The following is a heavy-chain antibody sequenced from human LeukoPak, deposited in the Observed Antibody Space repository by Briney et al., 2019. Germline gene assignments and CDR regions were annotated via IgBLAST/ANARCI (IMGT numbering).Heavy chain of an antibody. J-gene: IGHJ6*02. CDR1: GGTLSTYS. Sequence: SVKFSCKASGGTLSTYSISWVRQAPGQGLEWMGGIIPIFNTINYAQRFQGRVTLTADESTNTAYMELSSLRSEDTAVYYCARGLSRWSTPTSSYYYRMDVWGQGTTVAVSS. CDR2: IIPIFNTI. V-gene: IGHV1-69*13. D-gene: IGHD4-23*01. CDR3: ARGLSRWSTPTSSYYYRMDV.